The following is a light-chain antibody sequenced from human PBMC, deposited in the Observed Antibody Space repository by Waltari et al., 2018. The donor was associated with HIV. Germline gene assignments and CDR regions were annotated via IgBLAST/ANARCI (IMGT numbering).Light chain of an antibody. V-gene: IGKV4-1*01. CDR3: QQYYSTPFT. CDR1: QSLLNSSNNKNY. J-gene: IGKJ3*01. CDR2: GAS. Sequence: DIVMTQSPGSLAVSLGERATINCKSSQSLLNSSNNKNYLAWYQQKPGHPPKLLIYGASTRESGVPDRFSGSGSGTEFTLTISSLQAEDVAVYYCQQYYSTPFTFGPGTKVDSK.